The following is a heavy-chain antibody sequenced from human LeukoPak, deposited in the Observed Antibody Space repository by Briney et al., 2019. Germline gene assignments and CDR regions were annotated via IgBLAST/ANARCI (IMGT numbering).Heavy chain of an antibody. D-gene: IGHD3-22*01. V-gene: IGHV3-30*04. Sequence: GGSLRLSCAASGFTFSSYAMYWVRQTPGKGLEWMAVTSYDGSKKYYAESVQGRFTISRDNSKNTLYLQMNSLRAEDTAVYYCTGGESSGVFANFDYWGQGTLVTVSS. J-gene: IGHJ4*02. CDR3: TGGESSGVFANFDY. CDR1: GFTFSSYA. CDR2: TSYDGSKK.